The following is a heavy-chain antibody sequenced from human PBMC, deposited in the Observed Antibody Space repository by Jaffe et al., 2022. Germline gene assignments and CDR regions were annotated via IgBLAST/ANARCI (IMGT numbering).Heavy chain of an antibody. D-gene: IGHD3-3*01. CDR2: INPSGGST. CDR1: GYTFTSYY. CDR3: ARESYDFWSGSSHHWFDP. J-gene: IGHJ5*02. V-gene: IGHV1-46*03. Sequence: QVQLVQSGAEVKKPGASVKVSCKASGYTFTSYYMHWVRQAPGQGLEWMGIINPSGGSTSYAQKFQGRVTMTRDTSTSTVYMELSSLRSEDTAVYYCARESYDFWSGSSHHWFDPWGQGTLVTVSS.